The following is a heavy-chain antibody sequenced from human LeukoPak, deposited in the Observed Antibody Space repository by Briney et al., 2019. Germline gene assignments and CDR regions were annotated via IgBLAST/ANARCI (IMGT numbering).Heavy chain of an antibody. V-gene: IGHV3-30-3*01. Sequence: GGSLRLSCAASAFTFSNFTMHWVRQAPGKGLEWVAVISYDGSNKYYAASVKGRFTISRDNSKSTLYLQMNSLRAEDTAVYYCARDQGEYHFDYWGQGTLVTVSS. CDR1: AFTFSNFT. CDR3: ARDQGEYHFDY. J-gene: IGHJ4*02. CDR2: ISYDGSNK. D-gene: IGHD3-10*01.